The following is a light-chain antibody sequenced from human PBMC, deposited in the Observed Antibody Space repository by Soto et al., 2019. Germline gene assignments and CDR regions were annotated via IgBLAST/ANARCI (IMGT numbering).Light chain of an antibody. Sequence: DIVMTQSPDSLAVSLGERASINCKSSQSVFYSSNNKNYLAWYQQKPGQSPKLLIYWASTRESGVPDRFSGSGSGTDFTLTISSLQAEDVAVYYCQQYYNTPLTFGGGTKVEIK. V-gene: IGKV4-1*01. CDR1: QSVFYSSNNKNY. CDR2: WAS. J-gene: IGKJ4*01. CDR3: QQYYNTPLT.